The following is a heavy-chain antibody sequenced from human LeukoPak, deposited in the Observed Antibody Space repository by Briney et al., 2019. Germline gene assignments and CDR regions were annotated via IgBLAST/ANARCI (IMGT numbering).Heavy chain of an antibody. J-gene: IGHJ5*02. CDR2: ISAYNGNT. D-gene: IGHD4-17*01. CDR1: GYTFTSYG. V-gene: IGHV1-18*01. CDR3: ARVVGYGDKGRFDP. Sequence: ASVKVSCKASGYTFTSYGISWVRQAPGQGLEWMGWISAYNGNTNYAQKLQGRVTMTTDTSTSTAYTELRSLRSDDTAVYYCARVVGYGDKGRFDPWGQGTLVTVSS.